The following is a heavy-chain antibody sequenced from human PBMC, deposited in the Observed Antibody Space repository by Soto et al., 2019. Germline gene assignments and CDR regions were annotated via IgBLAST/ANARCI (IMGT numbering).Heavy chain of an antibody. D-gene: IGHD5-12*01. V-gene: IGHV4-59*01. CDR3: ARVGGVATTDFDY. CDR1: GGSISSYY. Sequence: QVQLQESGPGLVKPSETLSLTCTVSGGSISSYYWSWIRQPPGKGLEWIGYIYYSGSTNYNPSLKSRVTISVDTSKNQFSLKLSSVTAADTAVYYCARVGGVATTDFDYWGQGTLVTVSS. J-gene: IGHJ4*02. CDR2: IYYSGST.